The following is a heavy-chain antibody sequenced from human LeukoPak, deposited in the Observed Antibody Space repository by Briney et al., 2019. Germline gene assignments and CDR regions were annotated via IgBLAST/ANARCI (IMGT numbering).Heavy chain of an antibody. J-gene: IGHJ4*02. D-gene: IGHD3-3*01. CDR3: ARGELYYDFWSGYTKGAFDY. Sequence: SQTLSLTCTVSGGSVFIGGYYWSWIRQPPGKGLEWIGEINHSGSTNYNPSLKSRVTISVDTSKNQFSLKLSSVTAADTAVYYCARGELYYDFWSGYTKGAFDYWGQGTLVTVSS. CDR2: INHSGST. CDR1: GGSVFIGGYY. V-gene: IGHV4-34*01.